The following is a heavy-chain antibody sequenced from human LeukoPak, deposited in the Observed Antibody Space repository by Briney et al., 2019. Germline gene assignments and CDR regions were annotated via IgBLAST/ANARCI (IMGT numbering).Heavy chain of an antibody. CDR3: ARAPPNWNDWFDP. J-gene: IGHJ5*02. Sequence: GESLKISCKGSGYSFTSYWIGWVRQMPGKDLEWMGIIYPGDSDTRYSPSFQGQVTISADKSISTAYLQWSSLKASDTAMYYCARAPPNWNDWFDPWGQGTLVTVSS. V-gene: IGHV5-51*01. CDR2: IYPGDSDT. D-gene: IGHD1-1*01. CDR1: GYSFTSYW.